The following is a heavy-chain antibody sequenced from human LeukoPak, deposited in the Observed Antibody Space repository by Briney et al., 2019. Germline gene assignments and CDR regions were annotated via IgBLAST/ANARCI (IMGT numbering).Heavy chain of an antibody. CDR3: ARDKGAVAGSPLDY. D-gene: IGHD6-19*01. Sequence: ASVKVSCKASGYTFTSYAMNWVRQAPGQGLEWMGIINPGGGSTNYAQKFQGRVTMTRDTSTSTVYMELSSLRSEDTAVYYCARDKGAVAGSPLDYWGQGTLVTVSS. CDR1: GYTFTSYA. J-gene: IGHJ4*02. V-gene: IGHV1-46*01. CDR2: INPGGGST.